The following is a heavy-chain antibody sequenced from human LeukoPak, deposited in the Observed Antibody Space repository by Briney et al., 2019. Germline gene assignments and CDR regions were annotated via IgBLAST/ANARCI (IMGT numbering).Heavy chain of an antibody. J-gene: IGHJ3*02. D-gene: IGHD5-18*01. CDR1: GFTFSSYA. Sequence: GGSLRLSCAASGFTFSSYAMHWVRQAPGKGLEWVAVISYDGSNKYYADSVKGRFTISRDNSKNTLYLQMNSLRAEDTAVYYCASSVGGYAAGRRMAFDIWGQGTMVTVSS. V-gene: IGHV3-30-3*01. CDR3: ASSVGGYAAGRRMAFDI. CDR2: ISYDGSNK.